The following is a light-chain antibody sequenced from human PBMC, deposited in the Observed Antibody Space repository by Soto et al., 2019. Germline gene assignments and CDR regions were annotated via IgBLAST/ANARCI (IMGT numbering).Light chain of an antibody. Sequence: QSVLTQPPSASGTPGQRVTISCSGSSSNIGSYAVNWYQQLPGTAPKLLIYSNDQRPSGVPDRFSGSKSGTSASLAISGLQSEDDTDYYCAAWDDSLNGVVFGGGTQLTVL. CDR1: SSNIGSYA. CDR2: SND. J-gene: IGLJ2*01. V-gene: IGLV1-44*01. CDR3: AAWDDSLNGVV.